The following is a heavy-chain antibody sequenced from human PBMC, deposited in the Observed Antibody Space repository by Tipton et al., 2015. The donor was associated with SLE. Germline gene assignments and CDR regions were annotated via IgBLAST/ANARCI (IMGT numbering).Heavy chain of an antibody. CDR2: IYYSGTT. Sequence: LRLSCTVSGGSISGSKYYWGWIRKPPGKGLEWIGYIYYSGTTNYNPSLKSRVTISVDTSKNQFSLKLSSVSAADTAVYYCAREVGAANYFDYWGQGTLVTVSS. D-gene: IGHD2-15*01. V-gene: IGHV4-61*01. J-gene: IGHJ4*02. CDR1: GGSISGSKYY. CDR3: AREVGAANYFDY.